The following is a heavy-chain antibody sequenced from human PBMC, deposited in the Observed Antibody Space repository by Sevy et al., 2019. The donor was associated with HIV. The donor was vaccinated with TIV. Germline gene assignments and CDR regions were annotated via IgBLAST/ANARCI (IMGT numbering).Heavy chain of an antibody. CDR3: ARDEFIAARPGGYYYYYMDV. J-gene: IGHJ6*03. CDR1: GGTFSSYA. Sequence: ASVKVSCKASGGTFSSYAMSWVRQAPGQGLEWMGGIIPIFGTANYAQKFQGRVTITADKSTSTAYMELSSLRSEDTAVYYCARDEFIAARPGGYYYYYMDVWGKGTTVTVSS. D-gene: IGHD6-6*01. CDR2: IIPIFGTA. V-gene: IGHV1-69*06.